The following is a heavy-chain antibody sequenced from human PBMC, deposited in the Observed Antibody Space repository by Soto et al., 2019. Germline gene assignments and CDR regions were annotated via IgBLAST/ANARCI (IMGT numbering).Heavy chain of an antibody. CDR2: INPNSGGT. Sequence: ASVNVSCKASGGTFSSYAISWVRQAPGQGLEWMGGINPNSGGTNYAQKFQGRVTMTRDTSISTAYMELSRLRSDDTAVDYCARRYYDSSDYRISPHPVDYWGQGALVTISS. D-gene: IGHD3-22*01. CDR3: ARRYYDSSDYRISPHPVDY. CDR1: GGTFSSYA. J-gene: IGHJ4*02. V-gene: IGHV1-2*02.